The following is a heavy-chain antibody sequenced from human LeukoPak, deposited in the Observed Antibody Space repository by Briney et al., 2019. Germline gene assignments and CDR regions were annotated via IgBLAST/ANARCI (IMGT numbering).Heavy chain of an antibody. CDR2: IYHSGST. CDR1: GGSISSGGYS. CDR3: ARVITMVRGVIPAPNWFDP. J-gene: IGHJ5*02. V-gene: IGHV4-30-2*01. D-gene: IGHD3-10*01. Sequence: SQTLSLTWAVSGGSISSGGYSWSWIRQPPGKGLEWIGYIYHSGSTYYNPSLKSRATISVDRSKNQFSLKLSSVTAADTAVYYCARVITMVRGVIPAPNWFDPWGQGTLVTVSS.